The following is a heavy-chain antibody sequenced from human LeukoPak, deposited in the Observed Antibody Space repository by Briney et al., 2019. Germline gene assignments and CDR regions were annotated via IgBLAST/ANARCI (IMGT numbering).Heavy chain of an antibody. D-gene: IGHD1-26*01. CDR3: ARDHNRRWELLDGYYFDY. CDR1: GYTFTGYY. J-gene: IGHJ4*02. Sequence: GASVKVSCKASGYTFTGYYIHWVRQAPGQGLEWMGWINPNSGGTNYAQKFQGRVTMTRDTSISTAYMELSRLRSDDTAVYYCARDHNRRWELLDGYYFDYWGQGTLVTVSS. CDR2: INPNSGGT. V-gene: IGHV1-2*02.